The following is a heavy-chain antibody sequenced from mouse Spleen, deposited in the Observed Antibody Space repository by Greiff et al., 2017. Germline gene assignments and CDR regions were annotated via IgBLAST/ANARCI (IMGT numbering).Heavy chain of an antibody. CDR1: GYTFTDHT. CDR2: IYPRDGST. J-gene: IGHJ2*01. CDR3: ARTTTVVANYFDY. D-gene: IGHD1-1*01. V-gene: IGHV1-78*01. Sequence: VKLQESDAELVKPGASVKISCKVSGYTFTDHTIHWMKQRPEQGLEWIGYIYPRDGSTKYNEKFKGKATLTADKSSSTAYMQLNSLTSEDSAVYFCARTTTVVANYFDYWGQGTTLTVSS.